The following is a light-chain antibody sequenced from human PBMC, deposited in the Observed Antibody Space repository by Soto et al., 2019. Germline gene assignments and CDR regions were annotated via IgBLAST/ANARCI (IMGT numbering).Light chain of an antibody. V-gene: IGKV1-39*01. CDR3: QQSLTTPPT. CDR1: QDIGNY. CDR2: DAS. Sequence: DIQMTQSPSSLSASVGGRVTISCQASQDIGNYLNWYQQKPGKAPKLLIYDASILEIGVPSRFSGSGSGTDFTLTISSLQPEDFATYFCQQSLTTPPTFGQGTKVDIK. J-gene: IGKJ1*01.